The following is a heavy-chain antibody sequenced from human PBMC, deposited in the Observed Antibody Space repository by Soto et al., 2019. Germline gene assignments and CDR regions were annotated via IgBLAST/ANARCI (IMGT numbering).Heavy chain of an antibody. CDR2: IIPIFGTA. CDR3: ARGPPHLAGDFFDY. Sequence: QVQLVQSGAEVKKPGSSVKVSCKASGGTFSSYAISWVRQCPGQGHEWMGWIIPIFGTANYAQKFQSRVTITADESTSTAYIELGSLRSEATAVYYCARGPPHLAGDFFDYWGQGTLVTVSS. CDR1: GGTFSSYA. V-gene: IGHV1-69*01. J-gene: IGHJ4*02.